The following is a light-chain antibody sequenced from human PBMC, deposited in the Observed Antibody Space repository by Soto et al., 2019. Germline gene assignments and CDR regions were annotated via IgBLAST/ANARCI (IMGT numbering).Light chain of an antibody. J-gene: IGLJ3*02. CDR3: NSYTSTATRV. Sequence: QSALTQPASVSGSPGQSITISCTGTSSDVGGYNYVSWYQHHPGKAPKLMIYEVSYRPSGVSNRFSGSKSGNTASLTISGLQAEDEADYYCNSYTSTATRVFGGGTKLTVL. CDR1: SSDVGGYNY. CDR2: EVS. V-gene: IGLV2-14*01.